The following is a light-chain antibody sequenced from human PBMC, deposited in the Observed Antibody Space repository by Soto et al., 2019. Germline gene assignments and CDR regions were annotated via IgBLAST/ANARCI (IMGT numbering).Light chain of an antibody. Sequence: SYELTQPPSMSVAPGQTATITCGGNNIGSKSVQWYQQKSGQAPVLVVYDDSDRPSGIPERFSGSNSGNTATLTISRVEAEDEADYSCQVWDSGSDHLVVFGGGTQLTVL. CDR1: NIGSKS. J-gene: IGLJ2*01. CDR3: QVWDSGSDHLVV. CDR2: DDS. V-gene: IGLV3-21*02.